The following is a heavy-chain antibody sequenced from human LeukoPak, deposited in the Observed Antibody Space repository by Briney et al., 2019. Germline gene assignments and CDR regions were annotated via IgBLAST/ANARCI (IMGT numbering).Heavy chain of an antibody. CDR2: INSDGSIT. D-gene: IGHD6-19*01. V-gene: IGHV3-74*01. CDR3: AIEQRSCSGWYEAGLDY. CDR1: GLIFSSYW. J-gene: IGHJ4*02. Sequence: GGSLRLSCAASGLIFSSYWMYWARQAPGKGLVWVSHINSDGSITSYADSVKGRFTISRDNAKNTLYLQMNSLIAEGTAVYYCAIEQRSCSGWYEAGLDYWGQETLVTVSS.